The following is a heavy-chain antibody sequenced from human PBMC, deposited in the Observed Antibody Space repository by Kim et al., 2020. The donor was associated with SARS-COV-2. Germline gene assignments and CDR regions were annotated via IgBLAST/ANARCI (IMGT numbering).Heavy chain of an antibody. CDR1: GFTFSDYY. CDR2: ISSSSSYT. Sequence: WGSLRLSCAASGFTFSDYYMSWIRQAPGKGLEWVSYISSSSSYTIYADSVKGRFTISRDNAKNSLYLQMNSLRAEDTAVYYCARGQVVVTTIYAFDIWGQGTMVTVSS. J-gene: IGHJ3*02. V-gene: IGHV3-11*05. D-gene: IGHD5-12*01. CDR3: ARGQVVVTTIYAFDI.